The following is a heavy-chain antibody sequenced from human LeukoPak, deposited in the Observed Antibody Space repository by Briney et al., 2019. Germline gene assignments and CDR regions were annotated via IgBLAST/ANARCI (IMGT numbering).Heavy chain of an antibody. CDR2: IYPGDADT. Sequence: GGALQISCKGSGSILTSYWIGGVRQLPGKGLEWRGIIYPGDADTRYSPAFQGQVTISADKSISTAYLQWSSLKASDTAMYYCARHLSSLYGMGVWGQGTTVTVSS. CDR3: ARHLSSLYGMGV. J-gene: IGHJ6*02. CDR1: GSILTSYW. V-gene: IGHV5-51*01.